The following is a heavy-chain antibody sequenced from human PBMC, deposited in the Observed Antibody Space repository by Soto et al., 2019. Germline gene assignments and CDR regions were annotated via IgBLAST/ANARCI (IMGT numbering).Heavy chain of an antibody. Sequence: GGSLRLSYAASGFTFSSYGMHWVRQAPGKGLEWVSVIWYDGSNKYYADSVKGRFTISRDNSKNTLYLQMNSLRAEDTAVYYCTRVRTRDFWSGNCDGMDVWGQATTVT. CDR3: TRVRTRDFWSGNCDGMDV. CDR1: GFTFSSYG. V-gene: IGHV3-33*01. D-gene: IGHD3-3*01. J-gene: IGHJ6*02. CDR2: IWYDGSNK.